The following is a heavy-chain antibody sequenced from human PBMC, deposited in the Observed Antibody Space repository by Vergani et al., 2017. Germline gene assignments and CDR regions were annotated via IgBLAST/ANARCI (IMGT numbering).Heavy chain of an antibody. V-gene: IGHV4-59*01. CDR3: ARDQRYCSGDDCYRNWFDP. D-gene: IGHD2-15*01. Sequence: QGQLQGSGPGLVKPSETLSLTCTVSGGSIRSFFWSWIRQPPGKGLDWIGYIYYSGRTHHNPSLKSRLTISVDTSKNQFSLKLSSVTAADTAVYYCARDQRYCSGDDCYRNWFDPWGQGTLVTVSS. J-gene: IGHJ5*02. CDR2: IYYSGRT. CDR1: GGSIRSFF.